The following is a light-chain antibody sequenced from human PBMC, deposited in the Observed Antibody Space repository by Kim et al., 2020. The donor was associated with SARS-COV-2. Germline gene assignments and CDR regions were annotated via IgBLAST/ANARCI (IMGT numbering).Light chain of an antibody. CDR2: EVI. J-gene: IGLJ3*02. CDR1: SSDVGKYDL. CDR3: CSYIGSSTRV. Sequence: QSALTQPASVSGSPGQSITISCTGTSSDVGKYDLVSWFQQHPGKAPKLIIYEVIKRPSGVSNRFSGSKSGYTASLTISGLRAEDEADYYCCSYIGSSTRVFGGGTQLTVL. V-gene: IGLV2-23*02.